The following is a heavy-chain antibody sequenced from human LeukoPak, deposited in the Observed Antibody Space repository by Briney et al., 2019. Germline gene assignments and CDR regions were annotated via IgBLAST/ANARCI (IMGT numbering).Heavy chain of an antibody. D-gene: IGHD6-19*01. J-gene: IGHJ5*02. Sequence: GRSLRLSCAASGFTFSSYGMHWVRQAPGKGLEWVAVIWYDGSDKYYADSVKGRFTISRDNSKNTLYLQMNSLRVEDTAVYYCARVLDDSGWYLGWFDPWGQGTLVTVSS. CDR1: GFTFSSYG. V-gene: IGHV3-33*01. CDR3: ARVLDDSGWYLGWFDP. CDR2: IWYDGSDK.